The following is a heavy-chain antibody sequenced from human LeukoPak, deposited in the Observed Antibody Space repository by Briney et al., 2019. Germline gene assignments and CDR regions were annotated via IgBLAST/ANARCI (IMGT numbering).Heavy chain of an antibody. CDR2: MRSDGSTK. V-gene: IGHV3-30*02. CDR3: AKGYDSSGYYLDQ. CDR1: GFTFSSYA. D-gene: IGHD3-22*01. Sequence: GGSLRLSCAASGFTFSSYAMSRVRQAPGKGLEWVAYMRSDGSTKYYADSVKGRFTISRDNSKNTLYLQMNSLRPEDTAVYYCAKGYDSSGYYLDQWGQGTLVTVSP. J-gene: IGHJ4*02.